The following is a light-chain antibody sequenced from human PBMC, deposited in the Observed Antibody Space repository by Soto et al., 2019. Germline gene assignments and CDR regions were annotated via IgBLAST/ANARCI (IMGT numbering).Light chain of an antibody. J-gene: IGKJ4*01. Sequence: IQLTQSPSSLSASVGDRVTITCRASQAISGFLVWYQQKPGQAPKLLIYGASILQSGVPSRFSGSGSGTDFTLTISSLQPADFAVYYCQHRSNWPPELTFGGGTKVDIK. CDR2: GAS. V-gene: IGKV1-9*01. CDR1: QAISGF. CDR3: QHRSNWPPELT.